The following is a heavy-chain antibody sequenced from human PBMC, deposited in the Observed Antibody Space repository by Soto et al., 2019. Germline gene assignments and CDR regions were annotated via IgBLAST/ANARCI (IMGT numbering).Heavy chain of an antibody. CDR1: GGSISSSSYY. CDR2: IYYSGST. V-gene: IGHV4-39*01. CDR3: ARRPNIVSSSYNWFDP. D-gene: IGHD6-6*01. J-gene: IGHJ5*02. Sequence: PSETLSLTCTVSGGSISSSSYYWGWIRQPPGKGLEWIGSIYYSGSTYYNPSLKSRVTISVDTSKNQFSLKLSSVTAADTAVYYCARRPNIVSSSYNWFDPWGQGTLVTVSS.